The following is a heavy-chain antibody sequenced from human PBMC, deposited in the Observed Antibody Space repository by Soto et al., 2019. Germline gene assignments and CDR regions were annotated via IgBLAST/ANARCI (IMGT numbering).Heavy chain of an antibody. D-gene: IGHD2-8*01. CDR1: GYSFIDYF. CDR2: IHPNSGIT. V-gene: IGHV1-2*02. Sequence: QVQLVHSGAEVKKPGASMKVSCKASGYSFIDYFMHWVLQAPGQGLQWVGSIHPNSGITKFSPEFLGRVTMTRDTSLNTAYLELDGLTYDDTGMYFCARDMRRGMRVEQPDYWGQGTLLTVSS. CDR3: ARDMRRGMRVEQPDY. J-gene: IGHJ4*02.